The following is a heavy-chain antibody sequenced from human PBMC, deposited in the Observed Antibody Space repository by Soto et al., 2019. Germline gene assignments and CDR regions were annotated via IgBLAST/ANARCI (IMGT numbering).Heavy chain of an antibody. CDR1: GGSISSGDYY. Sequence: SETLSLTCTVSGGSISSGDYYWSWIRQPPGKGLEWIGYIYYSGSTYYNPSLKSRVTISVDTSKNQFSLKLSSVTAADTAVYYCARGTYYYDSSGYYYAFDYWGQGTLVTVSS. D-gene: IGHD3-22*01. J-gene: IGHJ4*02. CDR2: IYYSGST. CDR3: ARGTYYYDSSGYYYAFDY. V-gene: IGHV4-30-4*01.